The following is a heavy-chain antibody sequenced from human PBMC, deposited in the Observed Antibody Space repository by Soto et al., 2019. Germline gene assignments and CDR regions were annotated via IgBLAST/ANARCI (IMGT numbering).Heavy chain of an antibody. Sequence: QVQLQESGPGLLKPSETLSLTCSVSGGSINNYFWSWIRQPPGKGLDFIGYISYTGYTNQNPSLRSRVTISVDMSNNRFSLKLNSVTAADTAVYYCARVQSVADPKGYGMDVWGQGTTVTVSS. V-gene: IGHV4-59*01. CDR3: ARVQSVADPKGYGMDV. CDR1: GGSINNYF. D-gene: IGHD6-19*01. J-gene: IGHJ6*02. CDR2: ISYTGYT.